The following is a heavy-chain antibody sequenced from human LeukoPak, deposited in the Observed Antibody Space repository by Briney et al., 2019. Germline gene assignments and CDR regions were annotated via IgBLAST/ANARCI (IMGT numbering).Heavy chain of an antibody. CDR3: AKEMGPMVHGDY. CDR1: GFTFSSYA. J-gene: IGHJ4*02. V-gene: IGHV3-30*18. CDR2: ISSDGSQK. D-gene: IGHD2-8*01. Sequence: GGSLRLSCAASGFTFSSYAMHWVRQAPGKGLEWVAIISSDGSQKFYADSVKGRFTISRDNSKNTLYLQMDSLRAEDTAMYYCAKEMGPMVHGDYWGQGTLVTVSS.